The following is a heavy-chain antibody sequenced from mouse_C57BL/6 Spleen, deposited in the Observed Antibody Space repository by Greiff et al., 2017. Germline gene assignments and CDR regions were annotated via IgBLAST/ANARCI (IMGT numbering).Heavy chain of an antibody. Sequence: DVKLVESEGGLVQPGSSMKLSCTASGFTFSDYYMAWVRQVPEKGLEWVANINYDGSSTYYLDSLKSRFIISRDNAKNILYLQMSSLKSEDTATYYCAREGIYYGNYGYFDVWGTGTTVTVSS. CDR1: GFTFSDYY. CDR3: AREGIYYGNYGYFDV. V-gene: IGHV5-16*01. D-gene: IGHD2-1*01. CDR2: INYDGSST. J-gene: IGHJ1*03.